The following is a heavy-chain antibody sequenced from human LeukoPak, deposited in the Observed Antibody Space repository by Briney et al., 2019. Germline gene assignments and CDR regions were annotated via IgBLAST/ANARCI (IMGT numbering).Heavy chain of an antibody. V-gene: IGHV4-59*01. J-gene: IGHJ3*02. CDR2: IYYSGST. CDR1: GGSISSYY. CDR3: ARHLGSGSSLAFDI. Sequence: SETLSLTCTVSGGSISSYYWSWIRQPPGKGLEWIGYIYYSGSTNYNPSLKSRVTISVDTSKNQFSLKLSSVTAADTAVYYCARHLGSGSSLAFDIWGQGTMVTVSS. D-gene: IGHD3-10*01.